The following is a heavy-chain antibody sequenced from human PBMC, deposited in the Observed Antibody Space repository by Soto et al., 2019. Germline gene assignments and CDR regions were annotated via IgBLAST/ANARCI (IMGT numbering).Heavy chain of an antibody. V-gene: IGHV3-23*01. D-gene: IGHD1-26*01. CDR3: ASRRVGAITY. J-gene: IGHJ4*02. Sequence: RGSLRLSCAASGFTFSSYAMSWVRQAPGKGLEWVSAISGSGGSTYYADSVKGRFTISRDNSKNTLYLQMNSLRAEDTAVYYCASRRVGAITYWGQGTLVTVSS. CDR2: ISGSGGST. CDR1: GFTFSSYA.